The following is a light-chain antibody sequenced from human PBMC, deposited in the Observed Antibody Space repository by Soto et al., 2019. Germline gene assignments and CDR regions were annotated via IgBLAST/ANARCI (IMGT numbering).Light chain of an antibody. CDR3: SSYTSDTTRDVV. J-gene: IGLJ2*01. CDR1: SSDVGGYDY. Sequence: QSDLTQPASVSGSPGQSITISCTGTSSDVGGYDYVSWYQQHPGKAPKLIIYDVSNRPSGVFNRFSGSKSGNTASLTISALQAEDEADYYCSSYTSDTTRDVVFGGGTKLTVL. CDR2: DVS. V-gene: IGLV2-14*03.